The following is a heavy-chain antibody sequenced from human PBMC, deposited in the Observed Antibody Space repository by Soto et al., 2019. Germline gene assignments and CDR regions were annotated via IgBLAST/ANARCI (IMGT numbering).Heavy chain of an antibody. Sequence: SETLSLTCTVSGVSISSSSYYWGWIRQPPGKGLEWIGYIYYSGSTNYNPSLKSRVTISVDTSKNQFSLKLSSVTAADTAVYYCAAHVYGSGSYAFDYWGQGTLVTVSS. J-gene: IGHJ4*02. CDR1: GVSISSSSYY. V-gene: IGHV4-61*05. D-gene: IGHD3-10*01. CDR3: AAHVYGSGSYAFDY. CDR2: IYYSGST.